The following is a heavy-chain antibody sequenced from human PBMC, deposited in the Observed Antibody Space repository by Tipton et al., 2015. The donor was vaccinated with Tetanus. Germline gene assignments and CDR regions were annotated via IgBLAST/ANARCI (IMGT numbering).Heavy chain of an antibody. J-gene: IGHJ5*02. D-gene: IGHD1-14*01. Sequence: TLSLTCSLSGGSPSSGTFYWDWIRQRPGKGLEWIGNIYYNGNTLQNPSLEGRVTLSLDKSKNQFSLNVKSVTAADTAIYYCARSAENWFDPWGQGILVTVSS. CDR1: GGSPSSGTFY. V-gene: IGHV4-39*01. CDR3: ARSAENWFDP. CDR2: IYYNGNT.